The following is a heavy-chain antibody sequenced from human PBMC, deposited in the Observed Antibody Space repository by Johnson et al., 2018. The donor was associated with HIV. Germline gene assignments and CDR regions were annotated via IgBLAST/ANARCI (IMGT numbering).Heavy chain of an antibody. CDR1: GFTFDDYD. D-gene: IGHD1-26*01. CDR3: ARRSGTWDAFDI. Sequence: VQLVESGGYVVRPGGSLRLSCAASGFTFDDYDMTWVRQAPGKGLEWVSGIHWNAGNTGYVDSVKGRFTISRDNANNSLYLQMHSLRAEDTALYYCARRSGTWDAFDIWGQGTMVTVSS. J-gene: IGHJ3*02. CDR2: IHWNAGNT. V-gene: IGHV3-20*04.